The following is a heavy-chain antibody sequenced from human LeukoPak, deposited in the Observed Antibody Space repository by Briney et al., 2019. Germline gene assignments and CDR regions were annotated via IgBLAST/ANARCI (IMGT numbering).Heavy chain of an antibody. CDR1: GYTFTSYG. D-gene: IGHD3-10*01. Sequence: SCKASGYTFTSYGISWVRQAPGKGLEWVGFIRSKAYGGTTENAASVKGRFTISRDDSKSIAYLQMNSLKTEDTAVYYCTGSFGELTFFDYWGLGTLVTVSS. CDR3: TGSFGELTFFDY. CDR2: IRSKAYGGTT. J-gene: IGHJ4*02. V-gene: IGHV3-49*04.